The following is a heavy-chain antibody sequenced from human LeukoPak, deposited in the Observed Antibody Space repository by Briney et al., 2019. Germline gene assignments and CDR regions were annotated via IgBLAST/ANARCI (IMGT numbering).Heavy chain of an antibody. Sequence: ASVKVSCKASGYTFTGYYMHWVRQAPGQGLEWMGWINPNSGGTNYAQKFQGRVTMTRNTSISTAYMELSRLRSDDTAVYYCARGPRLRAGGAFDIWGQGTMVTVSS. D-gene: IGHD3-10*01. CDR2: INPNSGGT. CDR1: GYTFTGYY. J-gene: IGHJ3*02. V-gene: IGHV1-2*02. CDR3: ARGPRLRAGGAFDI.